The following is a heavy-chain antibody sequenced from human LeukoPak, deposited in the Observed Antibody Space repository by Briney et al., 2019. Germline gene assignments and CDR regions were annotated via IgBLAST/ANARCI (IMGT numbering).Heavy chain of an antibody. CDR1: GGSISSSSYY. CDR2: IYYSGST. V-gene: IGHV4-39*07. Sequence: SETLSLTCTVSGGSISSSSYYWGWIRQPPGKGLEWIGNIYYSGSTYYNPSLESRVTMSLDTSKNQFSLKLSSVAAADTAVYYCARDENGYVWGSFRAWGQGTLVTVSS. CDR3: ARDENGYVWGSFRA. D-gene: IGHD3-16*02. J-gene: IGHJ5*02.